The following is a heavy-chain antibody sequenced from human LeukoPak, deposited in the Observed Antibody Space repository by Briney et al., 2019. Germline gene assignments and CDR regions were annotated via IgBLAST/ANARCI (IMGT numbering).Heavy chain of an antibody. CDR1: GFTFSNSA. CDR2: IYSGGST. CDR3: AREGRFPSHFDY. J-gene: IGHJ4*02. V-gene: IGHV3-66*01. Sequence: GGSLRLSCAASGFTFSNSAMSWVRQAPGKGLEWVSVIYSGGSTYYADSVKGRFTISRDNSKNTLYLQMNSLRAEDTAVYYCAREGRFPSHFDYWGQGTLVTVSS.